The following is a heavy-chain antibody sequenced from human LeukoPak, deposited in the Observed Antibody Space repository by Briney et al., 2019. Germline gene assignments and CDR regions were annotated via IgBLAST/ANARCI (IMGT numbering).Heavy chain of an antibody. J-gene: IGHJ4*02. Sequence: GGSLRLSCVASGLRFRSYAMNWVRQAQGKGLECISTISDDSSFTYYADSVKGRSAISRDDSKNTLYLQMNNLKVEDTAVYYCAKGRCSGVGCDSFHSWGQGALVTVSS. CDR3: AKGRCSGVGCDSFHS. CDR2: ISDDSSFT. V-gene: IGHV3-23*01. D-gene: IGHD2-15*01. CDR1: GLRFRSYA.